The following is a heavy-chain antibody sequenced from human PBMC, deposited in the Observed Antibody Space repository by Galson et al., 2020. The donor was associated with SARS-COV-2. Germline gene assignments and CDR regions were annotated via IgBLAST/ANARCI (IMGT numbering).Heavy chain of an antibody. D-gene: IGHD3-10*01. CDR3: ARLPTGFPNWVDP. Sequence: SETLSLTCAISGYSIIRSFSCGWIRQSPGKGLEWIGTLHQSGATYYNPSLKSRVTVSIDTSKNQFSLNLSSVTAADTAVYYCARLPTGFPNWVDPWGQGILVTVSS. J-gene: IGHJ5*02. CDR2: LHQSGAT. CDR1: GYSIIRSFS. V-gene: IGHV4-38-2*01.